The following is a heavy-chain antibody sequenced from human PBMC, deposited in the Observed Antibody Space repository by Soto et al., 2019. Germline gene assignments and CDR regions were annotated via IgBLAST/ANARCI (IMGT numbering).Heavy chain of an antibody. CDR1: GFTFSSYS. CDR3: AREPRSPYGSGSYRFFDY. CDR2: ISSSSSTI. D-gene: IGHD3-10*01. Sequence: GGSLRLSCAASGFTFSSYSMNWVRQAPGKGLEWVSYISSSSSTIYYADSVKGRFTISRDNAKNSLYLQMNSLRDEDTAVYYCAREPRSPYGSGSYRFFDYWGQGTLVTVSP. J-gene: IGHJ4*02. V-gene: IGHV3-48*02.